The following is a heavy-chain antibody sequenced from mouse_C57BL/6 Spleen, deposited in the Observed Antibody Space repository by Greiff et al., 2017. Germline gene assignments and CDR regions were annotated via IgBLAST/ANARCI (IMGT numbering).Heavy chain of an antibody. V-gene: IGHV5-16*01. CDR1: GFTFSDYY. J-gene: IGHJ4*01. CDR2: INYDGSST. D-gene: IGHD1-1*01. CDR3: ARGYYGFMDD. Sequence: EVKLMESEGGLVQPGSSMKLSCTASGFTFSDYYMAWVRQVPEKGLEWVANINYDGSSTYYLDSLKSRFIISRDNAKNILYLQMSSLKSEDTATYYCARGYYGFMDDWGQGTSVTVSS.